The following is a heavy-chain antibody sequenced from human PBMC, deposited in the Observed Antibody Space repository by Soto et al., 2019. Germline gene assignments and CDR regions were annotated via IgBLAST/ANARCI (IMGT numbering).Heavy chain of an antibody. CDR3: ARDYIVVVPAAIRYYGMDV. D-gene: IGHD2-2*01. V-gene: IGHV1-18*01. CDR1: GYTFTSYG. Sequence: ASGEVSCKASGYTFTSYGISWVRQAPGQGLEWMGWISAYNGNTNYAQKLQGRVTMTTDTSTSTAYMELRSLRSDDTAVYYCARDYIVVVPAAIRYYGMDVWGQGTTVTVSS. J-gene: IGHJ6*02. CDR2: ISAYNGNT.